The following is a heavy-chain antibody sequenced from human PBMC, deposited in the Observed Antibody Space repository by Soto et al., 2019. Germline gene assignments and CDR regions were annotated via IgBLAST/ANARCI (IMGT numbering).Heavy chain of an antibody. CDR3: AKDINVLRFLEWLSRPPSDYYYGMDV. CDR1: GFTFSSYG. CDR2: ISYDGSNK. V-gene: IGHV3-30*18. D-gene: IGHD3-3*01. Sequence: LRLSCAASGFTFSSYGMHWVRQAPGKGLEWVAVISYDGSNKYYADSVKGRFTISRDNSKNTLYLQMNSLRAEDTAVYYCAKDINVLRFLEWLSRPPSDYYYGMDVWGQGTTVTVSS. J-gene: IGHJ6*02.